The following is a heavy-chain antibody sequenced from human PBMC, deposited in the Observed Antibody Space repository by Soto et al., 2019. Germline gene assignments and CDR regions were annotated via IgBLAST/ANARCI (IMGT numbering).Heavy chain of an antibody. J-gene: IGHJ3*02. CDR1: GGTFSSYA. CDR2: IIPIFGTA. V-gene: IGHV1-69*06. D-gene: IGHD3-3*01. CDR3: ARSSVEWLPVDDAFDI. Sequence: QVQLVQSGAEVKKPGSSVKVSCKASGGTFSSYAISWVRQAPGQGLEWMGGIIPIFGTANYAQKFQGRVTINSNKCTSTAYMELSSMRSEDTAVYYCARSSVEWLPVDDAFDIWGQGTMVTVSS.